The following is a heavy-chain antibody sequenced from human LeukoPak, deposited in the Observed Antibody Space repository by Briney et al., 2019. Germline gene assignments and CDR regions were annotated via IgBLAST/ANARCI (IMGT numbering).Heavy chain of an antibody. CDR3: ARDHHSSSFDY. V-gene: IGHV3-23*01. CDR1: GFAFSNYG. D-gene: IGHD6-13*01. Sequence: GGSLRLSCAASGFAFSNYGMNWVRQAPGKGLEWVSGITGSGGTTYYADSVKGRFTISRDNSKNSLYLQMNSLRAEDTAVYYCARDHHSSSFDYWGQGTLVTVSS. J-gene: IGHJ4*02. CDR2: ITGSGGTT.